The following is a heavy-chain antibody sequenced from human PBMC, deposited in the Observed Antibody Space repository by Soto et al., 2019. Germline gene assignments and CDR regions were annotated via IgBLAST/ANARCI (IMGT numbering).Heavy chain of an antibody. CDR3: ARSYGSGNYYGVPSNWFDP. D-gene: IGHD3-10*01. J-gene: IGHJ5*02. CDR1: GGSIRSGTYY. Sequence: QVQLQESGPGLVKPSQTLSLTCTVSGGSIRSGTYYWNWIRQHPGKGLEWIGYIYHSGSTYYNPSLAIRLSISLYASKHPFSLTLSSVTAADTAVYFCARSYGSGNYYGVPSNWFDPWGPGTQVTVSS. CDR2: IYHSGST. V-gene: IGHV4-31*03.